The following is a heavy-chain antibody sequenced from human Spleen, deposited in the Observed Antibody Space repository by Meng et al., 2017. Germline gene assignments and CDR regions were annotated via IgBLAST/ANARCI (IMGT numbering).Heavy chain of an antibody. J-gene: IGHJ4*02. CDR2: FNPVLNIS. D-gene: IGHD3-3*01. CDR3: ARDEHTIFGVVIIAS. V-gene: IGHV1-69*08. CDR1: GGTFGTYT. Sequence: QVQLVQSGAEVKKPGSSVKVSCKASGGTFGTYTINWVRQVPGQGLEWMGRFNPVLNISNDAQKFQGRVTITADKSTSTVFMELRSLRSEDTAVYYCARDEHTIFGVVIIASWGQGTLVTVSS.